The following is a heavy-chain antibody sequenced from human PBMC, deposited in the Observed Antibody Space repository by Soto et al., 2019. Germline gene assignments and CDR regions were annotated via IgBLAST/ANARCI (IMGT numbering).Heavy chain of an antibody. V-gene: IGHV1-8*01. Sequence: GAPVKVSCKASGYTFSSYDINCVRQATGQGLEWMGWMNPNSGNTGYAQKFQGRVTMTRNTSISTAYMELNSLRSDDTAVYYCAREERGTNYYGSGSSSWFDPWGQGTLVTVSS. CDR2: MNPNSGNT. CDR3: AREERGTNYYGSGSSSWFDP. CDR1: GYTFSSYD. D-gene: IGHD3-10*01. J-gene: IGHJ5*02.